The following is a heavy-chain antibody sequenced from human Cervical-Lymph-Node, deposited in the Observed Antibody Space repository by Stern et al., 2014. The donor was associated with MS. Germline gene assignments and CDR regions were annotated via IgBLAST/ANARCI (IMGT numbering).Heavy chain of an antibody. Sequence: QLQLQESGPGLVKPSQTLSLTCAVTGGSISSAEYYWSWIRQSPGKGLEWIGYIHYSGTTYYNPSLKSRVTISVDTSKNQFSLKLRSVTAADTAVYYCSRDADGYRLVFGYWGRGTLVTVSS. CDR3: SRDADGYRLVFGY. V-gene: IGHV4-30-4*01. J-gene: IGHJ4*02. D-gene: IGHD5-24*01. CDR1: GGSISSAEYY. CDR2: IHYSGTT.